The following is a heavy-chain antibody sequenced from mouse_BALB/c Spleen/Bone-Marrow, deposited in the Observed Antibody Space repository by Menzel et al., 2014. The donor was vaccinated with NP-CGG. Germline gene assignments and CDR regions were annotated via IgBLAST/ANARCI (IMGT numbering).Heavy chain of an antibody. J-gene: IGHJ3*01. V-gene: IGHV5-4*02. Sequence: EVKLVEPGGGLVKPGGSLKLSCAASGFTFSDXYXYWVXQTPEXRLEWVATISXXGSYTYYPDSVKGRFTISRDNAKNNVYRQMISLKSEDTAMYYCARDGDYRYAWFAYWGQGTLVTVST. CDR1: GFTFSDXY. CDR2: ISXXGSYT. D-gene: IGHD2-14*01. CDR3: ARDGDYRYAWFAY.